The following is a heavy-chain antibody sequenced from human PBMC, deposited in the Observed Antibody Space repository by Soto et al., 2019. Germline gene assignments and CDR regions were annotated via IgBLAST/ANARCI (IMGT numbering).Heavy chain of an antibody. Sequence: ASVEVSCKASGYTFTSYYMHWVLQAPGQGLEWMGIINPSGGSTSYAQKFQGRVTMTRDTSTSTVYMELSSLRSEDTAVYYCARCGGDCYSQYYFDYWGQGTLVTVSS. CDR2: INPSGGST. CDR1: GYTFTSYY. V-gene: IGHV1-46*01. CDR3: ARCGGDCYSQYYFDY. J-gene: IGHJ4*02. D-gene: IGHD2-21*02.